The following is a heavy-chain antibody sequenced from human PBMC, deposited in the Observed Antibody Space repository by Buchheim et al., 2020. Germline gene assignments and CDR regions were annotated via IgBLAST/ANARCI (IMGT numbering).Heavy chain of an antibody. J-gene: IGHJ4*02. CDR2: IKPDGSQQ. Sequence: EAQLVDSGGGLVQSGESLRLSCAASGFTFSNHYMTWVRQAPGKGLEWVANIKPDGSQQNYVDSVKGRFTISRDNAKKSFSLQMNSLRDEDTAIYFCVTRSLDFWGQGIL. CDR1: GFTFSNHY. D-gene: IGHD6-19*01. V-gene: IGHV3-7*03. CDR3: VTRSLDF.